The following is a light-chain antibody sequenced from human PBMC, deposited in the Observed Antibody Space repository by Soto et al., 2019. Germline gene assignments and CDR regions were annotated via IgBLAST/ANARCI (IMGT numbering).Light chain of an antibody. Sequence: DIQMTQSPSSLSASVGDIVTITFHASQDISNYLNWYQQKPGKAPKLLIYDASNLETGVPLRFSGSGSGTDFTFTISSLQPEDIATYYCQQYNTYPWTFGQGTKVDIK. J-gene: IGKJ1*01. CDR1: QDISNY. CDR3: QQYNTYPWT. V-gene: IGKV1-33*01. CDR2: DAS.